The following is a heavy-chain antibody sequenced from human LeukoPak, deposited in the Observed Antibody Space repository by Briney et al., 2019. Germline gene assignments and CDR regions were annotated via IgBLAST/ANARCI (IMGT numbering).Heavy chain of an antibody. D-gene: IGHD1-14*01. CDR3: AYNRNFALDN. Sequence: AETLSLTCAVSGASIASHSWWSWVCQPPGKGLEWIGEVYHSGGANYKPSLKSRVTISVDTSRNHFSLKLTSVTAADTAVYFCAYNRNFALDNWGQGTLVTVSS. CDR2: VYHSGGA. J-gene: IGHJ4*01. CDR1: GASIASHSW. V-gene: IGHV4/OR15-8*01.